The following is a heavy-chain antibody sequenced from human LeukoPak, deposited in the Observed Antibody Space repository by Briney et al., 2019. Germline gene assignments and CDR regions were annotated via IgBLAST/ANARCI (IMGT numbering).Heavy chain of an antibody. CDR3: AKDKGTYYYYGMDV. J-gene: IGHJ6*02. CDR2: ISSSSSYI. V-gene: IGHV3-21*04. Sequence: GGSLRLSCAASGFTFSSYSMNWVRQAPGKGLEWVSSISSSSSYIYYADSVKGRFTISRDNAKNSLYLQMNSLRAEDTALYYCAKDKGTYYYYGMDVWGQGTTVTVSS. CDR1: GFTFSSYS.